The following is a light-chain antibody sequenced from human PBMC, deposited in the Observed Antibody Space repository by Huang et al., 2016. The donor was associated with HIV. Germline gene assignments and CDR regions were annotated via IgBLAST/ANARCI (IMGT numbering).Light chain of an antibody. CDR2: GES. J-gene: IGKJ5*01. CDR3: QQTYGTLPT. V-gene: IGKV1-39*01. Sequence: DIQMTQSPSSLSASVGDRVTITCRASQTISTYLNWYQQKPGEAPKRLIYGESTLQSGVPSRFSGSGSGTDFTLTISSLQPEEFATYSCQQTYGTLPTFGQGTRLETK. CDR1: QTISTY.